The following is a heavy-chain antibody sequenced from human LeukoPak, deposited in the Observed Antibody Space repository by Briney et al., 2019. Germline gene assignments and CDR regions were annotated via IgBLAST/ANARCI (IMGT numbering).Heavy chain of an antibody. D-gene: IGHD1-26*01. CDR1: GFSFSSYV. CDR3: ARAGSWSSRPYFDY. CDR2: VSGSGGST. Sequence: GGSLRLSCAASGFSFSSYVMSWVRQAPGKGLEWVSAVSGSGGSTYSANSVKGRFTISRDNSKNMVYLQTSSLRAEDTAVYYCARAGSWSSRPYFDYWGQGILVSVSS. V-gene: IGHV3-23*01. J-gene: IGHJ4*02.